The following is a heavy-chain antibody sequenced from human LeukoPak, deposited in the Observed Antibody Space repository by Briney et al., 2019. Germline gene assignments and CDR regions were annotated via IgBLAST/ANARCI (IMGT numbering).Heavy chain of an antibody. J-gene: IGHJ4*02. CDR3: ARHSYDYVWGSYRYYPDY. CDR1: GYSFTSYW. D-gene: IGHD3-16*02. Sequence: GESLKIPCKGSGYSFTSYWIGWVRQMPGKGLEWMGIIYPGDSDTRYSPSFQGQVTISADKSISTAYLQWSSLKASDTAMYYCARHSYDYVWGSYRYYPDYWGQGTLVTVSS. CDR2: IYPGDSDT. V-gene: IGHV5-51*01.